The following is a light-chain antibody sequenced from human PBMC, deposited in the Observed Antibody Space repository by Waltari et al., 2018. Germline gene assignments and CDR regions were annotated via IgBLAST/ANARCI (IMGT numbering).Light chain of an antibody. Sequence: EIVLTQSPGTMSLSPGDRAILSCRASQTINSNHLAWYQQKPGQAPRLLIHGASSRAIGIPDRFFGSGSGTDFTLTISRLEPGDSGVYYCQQYSASTGTFGQGTKVEIK. CDR2: GAS. CDR3: QQYSASTGT. CDR1: QTINSNH. J-gene: IGKJ1*01. V-gene: IGKV3-20*01.